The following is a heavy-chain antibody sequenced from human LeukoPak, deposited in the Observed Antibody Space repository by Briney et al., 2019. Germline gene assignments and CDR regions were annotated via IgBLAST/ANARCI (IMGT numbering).Heavy chain of an antibody. CDR2: INHSGST. CDR3: ARGDRHYYYYMDV. Sequence: PSETLSLTCAVYGGSSSGYYWSWIRQPPGKGLEWIGEINHSGSTNYNPSLKSRVTISVDTSKNQFSLKLSSVTAADTAVYYCARGDRHYYYYMDVWGKGTTVTVSS. CDR1: GGSSSGYY. J-gene: IGHJ6*03. V-gene: IGHV4-34*01.